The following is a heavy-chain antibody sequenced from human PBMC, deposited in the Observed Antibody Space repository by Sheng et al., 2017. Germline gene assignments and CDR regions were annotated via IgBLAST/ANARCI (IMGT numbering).Heavy chain of an antibody. D-gene: IGHD3-22*01. Sequence: QVQLVESGGGVVQPGRSLRLSCAASGFTFSSYAMHWVRQAPGKGLEWVAVISYDGSNKYYADSVKGRFTISRDNSKNTLYLQMNSLRAEDTAVYYCARSRSLITYNGAFDIWGQGTMVTVSS. V-gene: IGHV3-30*04. CDR3: ARSRSLITYNGAFDI. CDR1: GFTFSSYA. J-gene: IGHJ3*02. CDR2: ISYDGSNK.